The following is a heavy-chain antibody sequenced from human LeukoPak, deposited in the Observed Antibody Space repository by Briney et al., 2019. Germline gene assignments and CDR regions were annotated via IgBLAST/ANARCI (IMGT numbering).Heavy chain of an antibody. V-gene: IGHV4-39*01. D-gene: IGHD3-10*01. CDR2: IYYSGST. CDR3: ARRLRYYYGSGSYYPFDY. Sequence: SETLSLTCTVSGGSISSSSYYWGWIRQPPGKGLEWIGSIYYSGSTYYNPSLKSRVTISVDTSKNQFSLKLSSMTAVDTAVYYCARRLRYYYGSGSYYPFDYWGQGTLVTVSS. CDR1: GGSISSSSYY. J-gene: IGHJ4*02.